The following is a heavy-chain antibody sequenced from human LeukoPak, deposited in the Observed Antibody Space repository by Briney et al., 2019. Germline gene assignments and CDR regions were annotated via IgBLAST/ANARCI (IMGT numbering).Heavy chain of an antibody. CDR1: GGSISSYY. CDR2: IYYSGST. CDR3: ARDSSGWYGWFDP. D-gene: IGHD6-19*01. J-gene: IGHJ5*02. V-gene: IGHV4-59*01. Sequence: SETLSLTCTVSGGSISSYYWSWIRQPPGKGLEWIGYIYYSGSTNYNPSLKSRVTISVDTSKNQSSLKLSSVTAADTAVYYCARDSSGWYGWFDPWGQGTLVTVSS.